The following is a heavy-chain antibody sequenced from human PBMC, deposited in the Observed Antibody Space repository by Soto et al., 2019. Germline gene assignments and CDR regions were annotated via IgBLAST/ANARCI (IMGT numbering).Heavy chain of an antibody. V-gene: IGHV1-18*01. CDR2: ISAYNGNT. J-gene: IGHJ5*02. CDR3: ARKGDSSSWYRGDNWFDP. D-gene: IGHD6-13*01. CDR1: GYTFTSYG. Sequence: ASVKVSCKASGYTFTSYGISWVRQAPGQGLEWMGRISAYNGNTNYAQKLQGRVTMTTDTSTSTAYMELRSLRSDDTAVYYCARKGDSSSWYRGDNWFDPWGQGTLVTVSS.